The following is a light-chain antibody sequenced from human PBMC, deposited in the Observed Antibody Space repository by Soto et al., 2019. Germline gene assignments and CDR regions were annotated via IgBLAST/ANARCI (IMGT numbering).Light chain of an antibody. CDR1: QSLSSGY. J-gene: IGKJ1*01. V-gene: IGKV3-20*01. CDR3: QQYGSSPT. Sequence: EIVLTQSPGTLSLSPGERVTLCCRASQSLSSGYLAWYQQKFGQAPRLLIYDASRRATGIPERFSGSGSGTDFTLTINRLEPEDFAVYYCQQYGSSPTFGLGTKVDIK. CDR2: DAS.